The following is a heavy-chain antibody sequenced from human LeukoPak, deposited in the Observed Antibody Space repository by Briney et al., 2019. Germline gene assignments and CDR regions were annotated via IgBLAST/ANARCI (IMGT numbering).Heavy chain of an antibody. CDR2: IYYSGST. CDR1: GGSMSSYY. CDR3: AREHLSRELAATGIAYYYMDV. Sequence: SETLSLTCTVSGGSMSSYYWSWIRQPPGKGLEWIGYIYYSGSTNYNPSLKSRVTISVDTSKNQFSLKLSSVTAAGTAVYYCAREHLSRELAATGIAYYYMDVWGKGTTVTISS. D-gene: IGHD6-13*01. V-gene: IGHV4-59*01. J-gene: IGHJ6*03.